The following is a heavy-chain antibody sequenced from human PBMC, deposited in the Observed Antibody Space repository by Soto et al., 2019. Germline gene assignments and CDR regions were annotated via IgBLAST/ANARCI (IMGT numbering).Heavy chain of an antibody. V-gene: IGHV1-46*01. D-gene: IGHD3-3*02. CDR2: FLASGGNT. J-gene: IGHJ4*02. CDR3: ARGGATIFGVIDS. CDR1: GYSFFSYY. Sequence: QVQLVQSGAAVGKPGASVKVSCKASGYSFFSYYIHWVRQAPGQGLEWMGRFLASGGNTDYAQRFRGRVSMTKDTYTTNTVSLGLTSLISDDTAVYYCARGGATIFGVIDSWGQGTRVTVSS.